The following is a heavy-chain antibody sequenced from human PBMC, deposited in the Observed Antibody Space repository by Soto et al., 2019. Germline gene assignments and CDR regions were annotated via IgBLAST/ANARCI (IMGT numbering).Heavy chain of an antibody. J-gene: IGHJ6*02. D-gene: IGHD3-9*01. CDR3: ARWGYYNKFGMDV. Sequence: EVPLVESGGGLVQPGGSLRLSCAGSGFTVSNNYMNWVRQAPGKGLEWVSVIYSGGDTYYADSVKGRFTISRDNSKNTLYLQMNSLKTEDTAVYYCARWGYYNKFGMDVWGQGTTVTVSS. CDR1: GFTVSNNY. V-gene: IGHV3-66*01. CDR2: IYSGGDT.